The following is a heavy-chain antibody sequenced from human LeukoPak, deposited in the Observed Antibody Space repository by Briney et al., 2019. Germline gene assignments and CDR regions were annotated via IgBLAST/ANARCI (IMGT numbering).Heavy chain of an antibody. Sequence: PSETLSLTCTVSGGSTSSSSYYWGWIRQPPGKGLEWIGSIYYSGSTYYNPSLKSRITISVDTSKNQFSLKLSSLTAADTAIYYCARQRGSCSGGTCYSESGNFDYWGQGTLVTVSS. J-gene: IGHJ4*02. CDR2: IYYSGST. V-gene: IGHV4-39*01. CDR1: GGSTSSSSYY. CDR3: ARQRGSCSGGTCYSESGNFDY. D-gene: IGHD2-15*01.